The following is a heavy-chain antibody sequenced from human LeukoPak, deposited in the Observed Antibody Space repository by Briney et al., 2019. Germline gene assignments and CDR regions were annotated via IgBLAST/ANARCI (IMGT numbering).Heavy chain of an antibody. CDR2: ISSSGSTI. V-gene: IGHV3-48*03. Sequence: GGSLRLSCAASGFIFSSYSMNWVRQAPGKGLEWVSYISSSGSTIYYADSVKGRFTISRDNAKNSLYLQMNSLRAEDTAVYYCASTASYYYDSSGYSEEPDYWGQGTLVTVSS. D-gene: IGHD3-22*01. J-gene: IGHJ4*02. CDR1: GFIFSSYS. CDR3: ASTASYYYDSSGYSEEPDY.